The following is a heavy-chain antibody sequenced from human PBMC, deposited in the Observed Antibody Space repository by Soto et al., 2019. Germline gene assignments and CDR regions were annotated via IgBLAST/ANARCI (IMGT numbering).Heavy chain of an antibody. CDR3: TRTMTTVVTDHYYGMDV. V-gene: IGHV3-73*01. J-gene: IGHJ6*02. D-gene: IGHD4-17*01. CDR1: GFTFSGSA. Sequence: PGGSLRLSCAASGFTFSGSAMHWVRQASGKGLEWVGRIRSKANSYATAYAASVKGRFTISRDDSKNTAYLQMNSLKTEDTAVYYCTRTMTTVVTDHYYGMDVWGQGTTVTVSS. CDR2: IRSKANSYAT.